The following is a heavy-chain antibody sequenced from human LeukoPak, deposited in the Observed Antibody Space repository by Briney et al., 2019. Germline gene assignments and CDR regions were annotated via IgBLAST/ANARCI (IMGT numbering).Heavy chain of an antibody. V-gene: IGHV4-34*01. J-gene: IGHJ4*02. CDR1: GGSFSGYY. CDR2: INHSGST. D-gene: IGHD5-12*01. CDR3: ASAIVATISVDY. Sequence: SETLSLTCAVYGGSFSGYYWSWIRQPPGKGLERIGEINHSGSTNYNPSLTSRVTISVDTSKNQFSLKLSSVTAADTAVYYCASAIVATISVDYWGQGTLVTVSS.